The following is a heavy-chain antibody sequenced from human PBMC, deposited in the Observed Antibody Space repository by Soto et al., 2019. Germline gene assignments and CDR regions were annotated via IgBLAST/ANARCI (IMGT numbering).Heavy chain of an antibody. D-gene: IGHD2-21*02. CDR2: ISYDGSNK. Sequence: QVQLVESGGGVVQPGRSLRLSCAASGFTFSSYGMHWVRQAPGKGLEWVAVISYDGSNKYYADSVKGRFSISRDNSKNTLYLQMNSLRAEDTALYYCAKGDPRVVVTAMGLDYWGQGTLVTVSS. J-gene: IGHJ4*02. CDR3: AKGDPRVVVTAMGLDY. CDR1: GFTFSSYG. V-gene: IGHV3-30*18.